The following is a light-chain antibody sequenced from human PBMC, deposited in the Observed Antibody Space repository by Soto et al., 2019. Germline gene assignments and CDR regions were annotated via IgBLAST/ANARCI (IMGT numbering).Light chain of an antibody. CDR3: QQYGAGFT. J-gene: IGKJ3*01. CDR1: QSVSSSY. V-gene: IGKV3-20*01. CDR2: GAS. Sequence: EIVLTQSPGTLSLSPGERATLSCRASQSVSSSYLAWYQQKPGQAPRLLIYGASSRATGIPDRFSGSGSGTALALTISRLEPEDFAVYYCQQYGAGFTFGPGTKVDIK.